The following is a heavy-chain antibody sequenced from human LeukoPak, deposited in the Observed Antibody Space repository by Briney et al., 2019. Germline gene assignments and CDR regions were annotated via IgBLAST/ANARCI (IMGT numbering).Heavy chain of an antibody. V-gene: IGHV3-30*02. J-gene: IGHJ6*03. Sequence: GGSLRLSGAASGFTCSSYGMHWVRQAPGKGLEWVAFIRYDGSNKYYADSVKGRFTISRDNSKNTLYLQMNSLRAEDTAVYYCARGLKVEWVQPYYYYYYMDVWGKGTTVTVSS. D-gene: IGHD3-3*01. CDR3: ARGLKVEWVQPYYYYYYMDV. CDR1: GFTCSSYG. CDR2: IRYDGSNK.